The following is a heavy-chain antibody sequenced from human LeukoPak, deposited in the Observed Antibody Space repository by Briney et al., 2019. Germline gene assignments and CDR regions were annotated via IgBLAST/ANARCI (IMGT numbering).Heavy chain of an antibody. CDR2: INHSGST. V-gene: IGHV4-34*01. CDR3: AGRVVGRYFRP. CDR1: GGSFSGYF. D-gene: IGHD3-9*01. J-gene: IGHJ5*02. Sequence: SETLSLTCAVYGGSFSGYFWSWIRQSPGKGLEWIGEINHSGSTNYNPSLKSRVTISVDTSKNQFSLKLSSVTAADTAVYYCAGRVVGRYFRPWGQGTLVTVSS.